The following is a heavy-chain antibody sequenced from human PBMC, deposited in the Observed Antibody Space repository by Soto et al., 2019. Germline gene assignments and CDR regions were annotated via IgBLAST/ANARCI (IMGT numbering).Heavy chain of an antibody. CDR1: GASISSGDYY. D-gene: IGHD3-22*01. CDR2: IYYSGST. CDR3: ARASYDSSTYYLDY. J-gene: IGHJ4*02. Sequence: QVQLQESGPGLVKPSQTLSLTCTVSGASISSGDYYWTWIRQPPGKGLEWIGSIYYSGSTYYNPSLKSRVTISVDPSTNQFSLKLSSVTAADTAVYYCARASYDSSTYYLDYWGQGTLVTVSS. V-gene: IGHV4-30-4*01.